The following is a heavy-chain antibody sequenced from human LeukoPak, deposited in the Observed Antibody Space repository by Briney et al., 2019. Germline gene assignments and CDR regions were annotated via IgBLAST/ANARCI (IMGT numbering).Heavy chain of an antibody. CDR2: IYYSGST. Sequence: SETLSLTCTVSGGSISSGGYYWSWIRQHPGKGLEWIGYIYYSGSTYYNPSLKSRVTISVDTSKNQFSLKLSSVTAADTAVYYCARPDFHGWFDPWGQGTLVTVS. V-gene: IGHV4-31*03. CDR3: ARPDFHGWFDP. J-gene: IGHJ5*02. CDR1: GGSISSGGYY. D-gene: IGHD3-3*01.